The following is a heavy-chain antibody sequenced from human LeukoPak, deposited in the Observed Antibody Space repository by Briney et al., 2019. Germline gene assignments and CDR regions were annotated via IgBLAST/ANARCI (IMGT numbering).Heavy chain of an antibody. CDR1: GFTFSSYA. V-gene: IGHV3-21*01. Sequence: SGRSLRLSCAASGFTFSSYAMNWVRQAPGKGLEWVSSISSSSSYIYYADSVKGRFTISRDNAKNSLYLQMNSLRAEDTAVYYCARDRDYCSSTSCSRWFDPWGQGTLVTVSS. J-gene: IGHJ5*02. CDR2: ISSSSSYI. CDR3: ARDRDYCSSTSCSRWFDP. D-gene: IGHD2-2*01.